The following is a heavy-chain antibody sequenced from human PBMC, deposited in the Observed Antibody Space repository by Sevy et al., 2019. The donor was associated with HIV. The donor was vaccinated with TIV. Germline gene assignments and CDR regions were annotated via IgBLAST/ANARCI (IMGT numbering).Heavy chain of an antibody. CDR3: AREGCTRPHDY. CDR1: GFAFYDYS. Sequence: GGSLRLSCAASGFAFYDYSMSWIRQAPGKGLEWVATLSFGCVKINYADSVKGRFTISRDNSKNPFYLQMDNLRVEDTALYYCAREGCTRPHDYWGQGTRVTVSS. V-gene: IGHV3-23*01. J-gene: IGHJ4*02. D-gene: IGHD2-8*01. CDR2: LSFGCVKI.